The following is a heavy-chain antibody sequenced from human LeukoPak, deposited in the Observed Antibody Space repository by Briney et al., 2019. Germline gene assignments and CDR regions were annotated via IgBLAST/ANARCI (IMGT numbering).Heavy chain of an antibody. CDR3: ARVPYQYNWNDGYYYYMDV. CDR1: GGSFSGYY. CDR2: INHSGST. Sequence: SETLSLTCAVYGGSFSGYYWSWIRQPPGKGLEWIGKINHSGSTNYNPSLKSRVTISVDTSKNQFSLKLSSVTAADTAVYYCARVPYQYNWNDGYYYYMDVWGKGTTVTVSS. J-gene: IGHJ6*03. V-gene: IGHV4-34*01. D-gene: IGHD1-1*01.